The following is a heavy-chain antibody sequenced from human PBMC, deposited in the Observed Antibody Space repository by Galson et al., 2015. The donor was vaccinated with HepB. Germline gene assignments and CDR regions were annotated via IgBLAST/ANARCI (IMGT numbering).Heavy chain of an antibody. CDR2: ISYDGSNK. D-gene: IGHD6-13*01. CDR3: ATDPAAAGRGSTSRC. CDR1: GFTFSSYA. V-gene: IGHV3-30-3*01. Sequence: SLRLSCAASGFTFSSYAMHWVRQAPGKGLEWVAVISYDGSNKYYADSVKGRFTISRDNSNNTLDLQMNSLRAEDTAVFYCATDPAAAGRGSTSRCWAQGTLLTAPS. J-gene: IGHJ4*02.